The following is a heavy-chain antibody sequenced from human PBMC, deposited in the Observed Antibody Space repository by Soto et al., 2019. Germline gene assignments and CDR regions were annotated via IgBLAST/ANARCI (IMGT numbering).Heavy chain of an antibody. CDR2: IDPSDSYT. CDR1: GYSFTSYW. D-gene: IGHD6-13*01. V-gene: IGHV5-10-1*01. CDR3: ARHKRIAAAGNYYYYGMDV. Sequence: PVESVKISCNGSGYSFTSYWISWVRQMPWKGLEWMGRIDPSDSYTNYSPSFQGHVTISADKSISTAYLQWSSLKASDTAMYYCARHKRIAAAGNYYYYGMDVWGQGTTVTVSS. J-gene: IGHJ6*02.